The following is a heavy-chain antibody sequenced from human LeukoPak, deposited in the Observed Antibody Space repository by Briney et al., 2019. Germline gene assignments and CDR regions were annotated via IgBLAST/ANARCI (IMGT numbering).Heavy chain of an antibody. Sequence: GESLRLSCAASGFTFSSYAMSWVRQAPGKGLEWVSAISGSGGSTYYADSVKGRFTISRDNSKNTLCLQMNSLRAEDTAVYYCAKDRYQSSSRSPGPAFDYWGQGTLVTVSS. V-gene: IGHV3-23*01. D-gene: IGHD6-13*01. J-gene: IGHJ4*02. CDR2: ISGSGGST. CDR1: GFTFSSYA. CDR3: AKDRYQSSSRSPGPAFDY.